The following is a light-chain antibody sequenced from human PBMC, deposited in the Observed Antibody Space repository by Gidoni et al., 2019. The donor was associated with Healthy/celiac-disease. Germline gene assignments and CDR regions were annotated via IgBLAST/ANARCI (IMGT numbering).Light chain of an antibody. CDR3: QQRSNWPPLP. J-gene: IGKJ4*01. CDR2: DAS. V-gene: IGKV3-11*01. CDR1: QSVSSY. Sequence: EIVLTQSPATLSLSPGETATLSCRASQSVSSYLAWYQQKPGQAPRLLIYDASNRATGIPARFSGSGSGTDFTRTISSLEPEDFAVYYCQQRSNWPPLPFGGGTKVEIK.